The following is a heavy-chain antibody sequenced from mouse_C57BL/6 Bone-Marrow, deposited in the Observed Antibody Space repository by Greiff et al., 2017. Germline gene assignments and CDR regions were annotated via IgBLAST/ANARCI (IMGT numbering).Heavy chain of an antibody. CDR3: ARDRRTFAY. Sequence: EVQVVESGGGLVKPGGSLKLSCAASGFTFSSYAMSWVRQTPEKRLEWVATISDGGSYTYYPDNVKGRFTISRDTAKNNLYLQMSHLKSEDTAMYYCARDRRTFAYWGQGTLVTVSA. CDR1: GFTFSSYA. V-gene: IGHV5-4*01. J-gene: IGHJ3*01. CDR2: ISDGGSYT.